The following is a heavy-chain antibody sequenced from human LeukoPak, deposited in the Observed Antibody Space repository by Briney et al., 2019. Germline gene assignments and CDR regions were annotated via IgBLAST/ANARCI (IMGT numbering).Heavy chain of an antibody. CDR1: GYTFTSYG. Sequence: ASVKVSCKASGYTFTSYGISWVRQAPGQGLEWMGWISGYNGNTNYAQKLQGRVTMTRDMSTSTVYMELSSLRSEDTAVYYCARAAAGTFGWFDPWGQGTLVTVSS. CDR2: ISGYNGNT. CDR3: ARAAAGTFGWFDP. J-gene: IGHJ5*02. V-gene: IGHV1-18*01. D-gene: IGHD6-13*01.